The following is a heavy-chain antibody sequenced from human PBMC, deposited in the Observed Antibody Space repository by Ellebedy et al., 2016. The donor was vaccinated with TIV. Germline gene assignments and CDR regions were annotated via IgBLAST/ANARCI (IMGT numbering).Heavy chain of an antibody. CDR1: GFTFDDYA. J-gene: IGHJ4*02. Sequence: SLKISXAASGFTFDDYAMHWVRQAPGKGLEWVSGISWNSGSIGYADSVKGRFTISRDNAKNSLYLQMNSLRAEDTALYYCAKGTGYYYDSSGMGYWGQGTLVTVSS. CDR3: AKGTGYYYDSSGMGY. V-gene: IGHV3-9*01. CDR2: ISWNSGSI. D-gene: IGHD3-22*01.